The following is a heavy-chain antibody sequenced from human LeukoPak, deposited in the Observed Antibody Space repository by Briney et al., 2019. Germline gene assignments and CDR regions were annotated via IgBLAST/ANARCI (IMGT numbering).Heavy chain of an antibody. CDR2: ISGSGDGT. CDR1: GLTFSSYA. V-gene: IGHV3-23*01. J-gene: IGHJ6*02. Sequence: AGGFLRLSCAASGLTFSSYAMSWVRQAPGKGLEWVSGISGSGDGTYYADSVKGRFTISRDNSKNTLYLQMNSLRAEDTALYYCAKGYYYGSGSYSPLYYYYALDVWGQGTTVTVSS. D-gene: IGHD3-10*01. CDR3: AKGYYYGSGSYSPLYYYYALDV.